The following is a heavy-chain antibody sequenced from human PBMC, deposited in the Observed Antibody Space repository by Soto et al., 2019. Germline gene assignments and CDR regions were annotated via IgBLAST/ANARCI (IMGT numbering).Heavy chain of an antibody. CDR3: ARDMYYYDSSGYYEGLYYYYGMDV. CDR2: IYYSGST. V-gene: IGHV4-61*01. Sequence: LSLTCTVSGSSASSGSYYWSWIRQPPGKGLEWIGYIYYSGSTNYNPSLKSRVTISVDTSKNQFSLKLSSVTAADTAVYYCARDMYYYDSSGYYEGLYYYYGMDVWGQGTTVTVSS. D-gene: IGHD3-22*01. CDR1: GSSASSGSYY. J-gene: IGHJ6*02.